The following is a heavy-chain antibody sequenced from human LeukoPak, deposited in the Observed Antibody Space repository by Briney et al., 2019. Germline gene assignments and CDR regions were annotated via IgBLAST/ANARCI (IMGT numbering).Heavy chain of an antibody. Sequence: PSETLSLTCTVSGGSISSYYWSWIRQPPGKGLEWIGYIYYSGSTNYNPSLKSRVTISVDTSKNQFSLKLGSVTAADTAVYYCARDALGYSSPAAWGQGTLVTVSS. CDR3: ARDALGYSSPAA. CDR2: IYYSGST. V-gene: IGHV4-59*01. J-gene: IGHJ5*02. CDR1: GGSISSYY. D-gene: IGHD6-13*01.